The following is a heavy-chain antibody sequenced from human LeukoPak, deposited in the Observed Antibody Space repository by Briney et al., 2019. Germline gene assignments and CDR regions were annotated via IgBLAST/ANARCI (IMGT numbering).Heavy chain of an antibody. CDR2: ISWDGDST. V-gene: IGHV3-43*01. J-gene: IGHJ4*02. D-gene: IGHD4-17*01. CDR3: AKDISDYGGYVAFDY. Sequence: GGSLRLSCAASGFTFDDYTMHWVRQAPGKGLEWVSLISWDGDSTYYADSVKGRFTISRDNSKNSLYLQMNSLRAEDTALYYCAKDISDYGGYVAFDYWGQGTLVTVSS. CDR1: GFTFDDYT.